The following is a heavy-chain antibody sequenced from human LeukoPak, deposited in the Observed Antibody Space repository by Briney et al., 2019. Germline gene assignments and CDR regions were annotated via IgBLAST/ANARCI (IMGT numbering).Heavy chain of an antibody. Sequence: SETLSLTRAVYGGSFSGYYWSWIRQPPGKGLEWIGEINHSGSTNYNPSLKSRVTISVDTSKNQFSLKLSSVTAADTAVYYCARLYSGSYIYWGQGTLVTVSS. V-gene: IGHV4-34*01. J-gene: IGHJ4*02. CDR1: GGSFSGYY. CDR3: ARLYSGSYIY. CDR2: INHSGST. D-gene: IGHD1-26*01.